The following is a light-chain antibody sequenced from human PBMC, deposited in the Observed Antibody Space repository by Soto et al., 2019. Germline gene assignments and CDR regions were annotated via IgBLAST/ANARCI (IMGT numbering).Light chain of an antibody. J-gene: IGLJ1*01. V-gene: IGLV2-8*01. CDR1: SSDVGVYNY. Sequence: QSALTQPPSASGSPGQSVTISCTGTSSDVGVYNYVSWYQQHPGKAPKLMIYEVSKRPSGVPDRFSGSKSGNTASLTVSGLQAEDEADYYCSSYAGSLYVFGTGTKVTVL. CDR3: SSYAGSLYV. CDR2: EVS.